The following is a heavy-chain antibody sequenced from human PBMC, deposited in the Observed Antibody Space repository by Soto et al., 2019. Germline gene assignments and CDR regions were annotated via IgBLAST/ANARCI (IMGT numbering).Heavy chain of an antibody. Sequence: GGSLRLSCAASGFTFSSYSMNWVRQTPGQGLEWVASITGSGYNIYLPDSVKGRFTVSRDNAKNSLYLQMNNLGAEDTAVYYCSRDGHGFDYWGQGTLVTVSS. J-gene: IGHJ4*02. CDR1: GFTFSSYS. V-gene: IGHV3-21*01. CDR3: SRDGHGFDY. CDR2: ITGSGYNI.